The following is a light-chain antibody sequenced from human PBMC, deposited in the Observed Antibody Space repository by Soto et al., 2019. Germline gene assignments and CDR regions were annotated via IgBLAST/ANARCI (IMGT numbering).Light chain of an antibody. CDR2: DES. CDR3: KQRSNWHRT. CDR1: QSVSSY. J-gene: IGKJ1*01. V-gene: IGKV3-11*01. Sequence: EIVLPPSHATLSLSPGERATLYCRASQSVSSYLAWYQQKPGQAPRLLIYDESNRATGIKDRFSGSGSGTDFTITISSIETEDFADYYCKQRSNWHRTCGQGTTGDIK.